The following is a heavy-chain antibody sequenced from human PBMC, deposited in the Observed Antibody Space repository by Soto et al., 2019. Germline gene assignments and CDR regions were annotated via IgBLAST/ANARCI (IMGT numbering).Heavy chain of an antibody. V-gene: IGHV3-30-3*01. CDR1: GFTFSSYA. CDR3: ARDPRPDYDFWSGYFDY. J-gene: IGHJ4*02. Sequence: QVQLVESGGGVVQPGRSLRLSCAASGFTFSSYAMHWVRQAPGKGLEWVAVISYDGSNKCYADSVKGRFTIPRDNSKNTLYLQMNSLRAEDTAVYYCARDPRPDYDFWSGYFDYWGQGTLVTVSS. D-gene: IGHD3-3*01. CDR2: ISYDGSNK.